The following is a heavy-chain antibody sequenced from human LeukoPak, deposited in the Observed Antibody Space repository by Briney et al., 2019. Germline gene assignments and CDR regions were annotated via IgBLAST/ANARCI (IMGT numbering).Heavy chain of an antibody. CDR2: ISGSGGST. CDR3: AKSSMIVVESFDY. V-gene: IGHV3-23*01. D-gene: IGHD3-22*01. Sequence: GGSLRLSCAASGFTSSSYAMSWVRQAPGKGLEWVSAISGSGGSTYYADSVKGRFTISRDNSKNTLYLQMNSLRAEDTAVYYCAKSSMIVVESFDYWGQGTLVTVSS. J-gene: IGHJ4*02. CDR1: GFTSSSYA.